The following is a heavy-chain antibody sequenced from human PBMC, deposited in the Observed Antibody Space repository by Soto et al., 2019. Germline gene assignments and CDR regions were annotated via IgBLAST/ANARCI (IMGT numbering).Heavy chain of an antibody. J-gene: IGHJ6*02. Sequence: SETLSLTCAVYGGSFSGYYWSWIRQPPGKGLEWIGEINHSGSTNYNPSLKSRVTISVDTSKNQFSLKLSSVTAADTAVYYCARASKWVYALSLYYYYYGMDVWGQGTTVTVSS. CDR2: INHSGST. D-gene: IGHD2-8*01. V-gene: IGHV4-34*01. CDR1: GGSFSGYY. CDR3: ARASKWVYALSLYYYYYGMDV.